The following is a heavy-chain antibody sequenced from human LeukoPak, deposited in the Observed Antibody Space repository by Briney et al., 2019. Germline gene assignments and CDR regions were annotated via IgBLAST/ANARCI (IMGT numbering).Heavy chain of an antibody. D-gene: IGHD2-2*02. CDR1: GGSISSGSYY. V-gene: IGHV4-39*07. CDR2: INHSGST. J-gene: IGHJ1*01. Sequence: SETLSLTCTVSGGSISSGSYYWSWIRQPPGKGLEWIGEINHSGSTNYNPSLKSRVTISVDTSKNQFSLKLSSVTAADTAVYYCARNRGRYCSSTSCYTPLEYFQHWGQGTLVTVSS. CDR3: ARNRGRYCSSTSCYTPLEYFQH.